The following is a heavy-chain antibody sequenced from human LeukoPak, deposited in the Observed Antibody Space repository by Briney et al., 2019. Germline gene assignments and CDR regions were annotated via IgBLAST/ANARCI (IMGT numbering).Heavy chain of an antibody. J-gene: IGHJ4*02. CDR2: IYHSGST. Sequence: SETLSLTCTVSGGSISSGGYYWSWIRQPPGKGLEWIGYIYHSGSTYYNPSLKSRVTISVDRSKNQFSPKLSSVTAADTAVYYCARAPPYPRGIANDFDYWGQGTLVTVSS. CDR1: GGSISSGGYY. CDR3: ARAPPYPRGIANDFDY. D-gene: IGHD6-13*01. V-gene: IGHV4-30-2*01.